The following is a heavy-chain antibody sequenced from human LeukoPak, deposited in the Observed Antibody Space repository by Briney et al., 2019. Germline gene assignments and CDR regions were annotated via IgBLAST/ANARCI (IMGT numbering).Heavy chain of an antibody. CDR3: AREVAVAGPYYFDY. D-gene: IGHD6-19*01. CDR1: GYTFTSYA. V-gene: IGHV1-3*01. J-gene: IGHJ4*02. CDR2: INAGNGNT. Sequence: ASVTVSCTASGYTFTSYAMHWVRQAPGQRLEWMGWINAGNGNTKYSQKFQGRVTITRDTSASTAYMELSSLRSEDTAVYYCAREVAVAGPYYFDYWGQGTLVTVSS.